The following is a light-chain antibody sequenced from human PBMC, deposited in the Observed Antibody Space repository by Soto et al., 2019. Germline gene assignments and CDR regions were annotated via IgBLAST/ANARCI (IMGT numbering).Light chain of an antibody. V-gene: IGKV1-5*01. J-gene: IGKJ1*01. CDR2: DAS. CDR3: QQYNSYSGT. Sequence: IQMTQSPSTLSACVGDRGTITCRASQSISSWLAWYQQKPGKAPNLLIYDASSLVSGVPSRFSGSGSGTEFTLTISSLQPDDFATYYCQQYNSYSGTFGPGTKVDIK. CDR1: QSISSW.